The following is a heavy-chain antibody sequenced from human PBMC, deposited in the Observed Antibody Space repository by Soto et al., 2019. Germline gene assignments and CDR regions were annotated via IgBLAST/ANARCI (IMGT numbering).Heavy chain of an antibody. Sequence: QVQLVQSGAEVKTPGASVNVSCRASGYTFTSYAIHWLRQAPGQGLEWMGWINAGNGDAKYSENFQGRVTVSRDTFARTLYMELNSLRPADTAVYYCARDVRSSIDNWGQGTLVTVSS. CDR1: GYTFTSYA. D-gene: IGHD3-10*01. J-gene: IGHJ4*02. V-gene: IGHV1-3*01. CDR2: INAGNGDA. CDR3: ARDVRSSIDN.